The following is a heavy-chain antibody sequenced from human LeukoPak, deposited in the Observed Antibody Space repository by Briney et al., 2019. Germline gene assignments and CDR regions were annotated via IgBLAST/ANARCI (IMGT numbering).Heavy chain of an antibody. D-gene: IGHD3-22*01. CDR1: GFTFSSYA. Sequence: PGGSLRLSCAASGFTFSSYAMSWVRRAPGKGLEWVSAISGSGGSTYYADSVKGRFTISRDNSKNTLYLQMNSLRAEDTAVYYCAKAGDYYDSSGYYWGQGTLVTVSS. V-gene: IGHV3-23*01. CDR3: AKAGDYYDSSGYY. CDR2: ISGSGGST. J-gene: IGHJ4*02.